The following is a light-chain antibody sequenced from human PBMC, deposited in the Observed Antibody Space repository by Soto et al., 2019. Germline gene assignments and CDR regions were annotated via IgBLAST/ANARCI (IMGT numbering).Light chain of an antibody. CDR1: QSVSSSH. Sequence: EIVLTQSPGTLSLSPGERATLSCRASQSVSSSHLAWYQQKPGQAPRLLISGASSRATGIPDRFTGSGSGTEFTPTISSLQPDDFATYYCQQYNSYSFGQGTKV. J-gene: IGKJ1*01. CDR2: GAS. V-gene: IGKV3-20*01. CDR3: QQYNSYS.